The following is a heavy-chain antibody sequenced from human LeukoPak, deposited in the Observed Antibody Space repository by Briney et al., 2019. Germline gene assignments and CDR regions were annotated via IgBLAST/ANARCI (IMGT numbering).Heavy chain of an antibody. J-gene: IGHJ3*02. CDR3: ARSNYYESSGDDAFDI. Sequence: ASVKVSCKASGYTFTGYYMHWVRQAPGQGLAWMGWINPNSGGTNYAQKFQGRVTMTRDTSITTAYMELSRLRYDDTAVYYCARSNYYESSGDDAFDIWGQGTMVTVSS. V-gene: IGHV1-2*02. CDR2: INPNSGGT. CDR1: GYTFTGYY. D-gene: IGHD3-22*01.